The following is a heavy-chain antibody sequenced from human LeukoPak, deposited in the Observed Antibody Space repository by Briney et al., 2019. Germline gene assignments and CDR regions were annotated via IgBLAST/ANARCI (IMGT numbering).Heavy chain of an antibody. CDR3: AKDRTYSAYAALDY. CDR1: GFTFDDYS. CDR2: ISWNSGSA. D-gene: IGHD5-12*01. J-gene: IGHJ4*02. Sequence: GGSLRLSCAASGFTFDDYSMHWVRQAPGKGLEWVSGISWNSGSAGYADSVKGRFTISRDSAKNSLYLQMSSLRTEDTALYYCAKDRTYSAYAALDYWGQGTLVTVSS. V-gene: IGHV3-9*01.